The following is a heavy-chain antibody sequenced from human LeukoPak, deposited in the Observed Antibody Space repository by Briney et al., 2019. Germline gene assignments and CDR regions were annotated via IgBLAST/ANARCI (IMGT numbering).Heavy chain of an antibody. CDR1: GGSFSGYY. D-gene: IGHD2-21*02. CDR2: INHSGST. CDR3: ARTHIVVVTAIPRDWYFEL. V-gene: IGHV4-34*01. J-gene: IGHJ2*01. Sequence: SETLSLTWAVYGGSFSGYYWSWIRQPPGKGLEWIGEINHSGSTNYNPSLKSRVTISVDTSKNQFSLKLSSVTAADTAVYYCARTHIVVVTAIPRDWYFELWGRGTLVTVSS.